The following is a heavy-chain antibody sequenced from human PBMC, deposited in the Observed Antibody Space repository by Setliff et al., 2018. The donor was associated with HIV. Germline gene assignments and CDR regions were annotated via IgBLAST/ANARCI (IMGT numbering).Heavy chain of an antibody. CDR3: ARGWEGGMDY. Sequence: ASVKVSCKASGYTFTRYFMHCVRQAPGQGLEWLGMINPSGGSTWYAQKFQGRVTMTGDTSTNTLFMELSSLRSEDTAVYYCARGWEGGMDYWGQGTLVTVSS. J-gene: IGHJ4*02. D-gene: IGHD1-26*01. CDR2: INPSGGST. V-gene: IGHV1-46*01. CDR1: GYTFTRYF.